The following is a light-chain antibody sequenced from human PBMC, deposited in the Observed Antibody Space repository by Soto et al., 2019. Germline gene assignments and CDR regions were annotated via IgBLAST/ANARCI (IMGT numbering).Light chain of an antibody. J-gene: IGLJ2*01. CDR2: EVS. CDR3: SSYAGRLV. CDR1: SGDVGGYNS. Sequence: QSALTQPPSASGSPGQSVTISCTGTSGDVGGYNSVSWYQQHPGKAPRLMIYEVSKRPSGVPDRFSGSKSGSTASLTVSGLQAEDEADYYCSSYAGRLVFGGGTKLTVL. V-gene: IGLV2-8*01.